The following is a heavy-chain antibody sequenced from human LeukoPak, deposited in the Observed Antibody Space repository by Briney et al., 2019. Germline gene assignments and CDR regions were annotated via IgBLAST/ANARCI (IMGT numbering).Heavy chain of an antibody. D-gene: IGHD6-13*01. CDR1: GGSINTYY. CDR2: LYYTGNS. CDR3: ARQIRPGTFDV. J-gene: IGHJ3*01. V-gene: IGHV4-59*01. Sequence: PSETLSLTCTVSGGSINTYYWSWIRQPPGKGLEWIAYLYYTGNSNYNPSLKSRVTMSVDTSRNRLSLKLSSVTAADTAVYFCARQIRPGTFDVWSQGTVVTVSS.